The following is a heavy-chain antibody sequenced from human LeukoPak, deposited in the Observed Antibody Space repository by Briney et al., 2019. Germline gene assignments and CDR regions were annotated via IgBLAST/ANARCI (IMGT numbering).Heavy chain of an antibody. D-gene: IGHD1-26*01. CDR1: GGSISSGDYS. CDR2: IYHSGST. J-gene: IGHJ4*02. V-gene: IGHV4-30-2*01. CDR3: ARVWSSFPYYFDY. Sequence: NPSETLSLTCAVSGGSISSGDYSWSWLRQPPGQGLEWIGYIYHSGSTYYNPSLKSRVTISVDRSKNQFSLKLSSVTAADTAVYYCARVWSSFPYYFDYWGQGTLVTVSS.